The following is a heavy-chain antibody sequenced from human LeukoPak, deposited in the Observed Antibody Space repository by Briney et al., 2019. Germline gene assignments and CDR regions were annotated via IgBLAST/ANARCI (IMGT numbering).Heavy chain of an antibody. J-gene: IGHJ3*02. CDR3: ARTYYYDSSGYYYEGGAFDI. Sequence: SQTLSLTCAISGDSVSSNSAAWNWIRQSPSRGLEWLGRTYYRSKWYNDYAVSVKSRITINPDTSKNQFSLQLNSVTPEDTAVYYCARTYYYDSSGYYYEGGAFDIWGQGTMVTVSS. V-gene: IGHV6-1*01. CDR1: GDSVSSNSAA. CDR2: TYYRSKWYN. D-gene: IGHD3-22*01.